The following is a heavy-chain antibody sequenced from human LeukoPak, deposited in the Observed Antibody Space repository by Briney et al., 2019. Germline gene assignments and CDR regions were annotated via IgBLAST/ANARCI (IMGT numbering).Heavy chain of an antibody. D-gene: IGHD1-14*01. CDR2: IYYSGST. CDR3: VRSSGAIGINWFDP. J-gene: IGHJ5*02. CDR1: GGSISSGGHY. V-gene: IGHV4-31*03. Sequence: SETLSLTCTVSGGSISSGGHYWSWIRQYRGKGLEWIGYIYYSGSTYYNPSLKSRVTISVDTSKNQFSLRLTSVTAADTAVYYCVRSSGAIGINWFDPRGQGTLVTVSS.